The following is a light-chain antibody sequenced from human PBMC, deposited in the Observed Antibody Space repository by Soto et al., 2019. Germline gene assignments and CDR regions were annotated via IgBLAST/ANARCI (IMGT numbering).Light chain of an antibody. V-gene: IGKV3-20*01. CDR3: QQYNKWPQT. CDR2: GVS. Sequence: EIVLTQSPDTLSLSPGERATLSCRASQSVASTSLAWYRHKPGQAPRLLIYGVSSRATGIPDRFSGSGSGTDFTLTISRLEPEDFAVYYCQQYNKWPQTFGQGTKVDIK. CDR1: QSVASTS. J-gene: IGKJ1*01.